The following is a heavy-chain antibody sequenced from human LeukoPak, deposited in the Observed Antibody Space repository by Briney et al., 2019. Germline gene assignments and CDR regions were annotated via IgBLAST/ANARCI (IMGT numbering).Heavy chain of an antibody. CDR2: IYHSGST. J-gene: IGHJ4*02. CDR1: GYSISSGYY. V-gene: IGHV4-38-2*01. Sequence: SETLSLTCAVSGYSISSGYYWGWIRPPPGKGMEWIGSIYHSGSTYYNPSLKSRVTIPVDTSKNQFSLKLSSVTAADTAVYYCASKTRTGYSYWGQGTLVTVCS. D-gene: IGHD6-13*01. CDR3: ASKTRTGYSY.